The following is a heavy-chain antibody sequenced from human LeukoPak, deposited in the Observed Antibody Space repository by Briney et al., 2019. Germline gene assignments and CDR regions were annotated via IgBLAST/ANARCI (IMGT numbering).Heavy chain of an antibody. CDR3: ARDQVSVTTYYYYGMDV. J-gene: IGHJ6*02. Sequence: SETLSLTCTVSGGSLSSGGYYWGWIRQHPGTGLEWIGYIYYSGSTYYNPSLKSRVTISVDTSKNQFSLKLSSVTAADTAVYYCARDQVSVTTYYYYGMDVWGQGTTVTVSS. V-gene: IGHV4-31*03. CDR2: IYYSGST. D-gene: IGHD4-11*01. CDR1: GGSLSSGGYY.